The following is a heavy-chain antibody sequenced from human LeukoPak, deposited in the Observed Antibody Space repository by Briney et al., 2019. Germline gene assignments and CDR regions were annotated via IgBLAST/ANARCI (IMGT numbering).Heavy chain of an antibody. J-gene: IGHJ4*02. V-gene: IGHV4-61*01. CDR1: GGSVSSGSYS. Sequence: PSETLSLTCTVSGGSVSSGSYSWSWIRQPPGKGLEWIGYIYYSGSTTYNPSLTSRVTISVDTSKNQFSLRLSSVTAADTAVYYCARGGYSYGSLVVFDYWGQGTLVTVSS. CDR3: ARGGYSYGSLVVFDY. D-gene: IGHD5-18*01. CDR2: IYYSGST.